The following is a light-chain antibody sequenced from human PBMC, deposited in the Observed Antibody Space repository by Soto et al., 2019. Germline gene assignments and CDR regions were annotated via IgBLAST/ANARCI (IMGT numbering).Light chain of an antibody. CDR2: DVD. J-gene: IGLJ1*01. Sequence: QSALAQPRSVSGSPGQSVTISCTGTSSDVGGYNYVSRYQHHTGKAPKLMIYDVDKRPSGVPGRFSGSKSGNTASLTISGLQAEDEADYYCCSNAGSYPFVFGTGTKVTVL. CDR1: SSDVGGYNY. V-gene: IGLV2-11*01. CDR3: CSNAGSYPFV.